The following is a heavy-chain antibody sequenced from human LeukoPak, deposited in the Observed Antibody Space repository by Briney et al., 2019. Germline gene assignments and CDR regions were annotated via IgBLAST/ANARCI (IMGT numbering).Heavy chain of an antibody. D-gene: IGHD4-17*01. Sequence: SETLSLTCNVPGGSISSSSYYWGWIRQPPGKGLEWIGSIYYSGSTYYNPSLKSRVTISVDTSKNQFSLKLSSVTAADTAVYYCARQARGYGDRSLWYFDYWGQGTLVTVS. CDR2: IYYSGST. CDR1: GGSISSSSYY. CDR3: ARQARGYGDRSLWYFDY. J-gene: IGHJ4*02. V-gene: IGHV4-39*01.